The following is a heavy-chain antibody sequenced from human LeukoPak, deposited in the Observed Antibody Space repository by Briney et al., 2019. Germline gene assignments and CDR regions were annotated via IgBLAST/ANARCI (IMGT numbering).Heavy chain of an antibody. CDR3: ARGFYDSSGYYPAYFDY. CDR2: IPYDGSNK. J-gene: IGHJ4*02. V-gene: IGHV3-30-3*01. Sequence: PGGSLRLSCAASGFTFSSYAMHWVRQAPGKGLEWVAVIPYDGSNKYYADSVKGRFTISRDNSKNTLYLQMNSLRAEDTAVYYCARGFYDSSGYYPAYFDYWGQGTLVTVSS. D-gene: IGHD3-22*01. CDR1: GFTFSSYA.